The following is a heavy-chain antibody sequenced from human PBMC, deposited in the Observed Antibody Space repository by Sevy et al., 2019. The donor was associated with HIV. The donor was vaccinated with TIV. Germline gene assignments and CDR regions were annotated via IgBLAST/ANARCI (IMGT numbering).Heavy chain of an antibody. CDR2: ISSSGSTI. V-gene: IGHV3-11*01. CDR3: ARARGQLYYYDSSGDDYFDY. CDR1: GFTFSDYY. Sequence: GGSLRLSCAASGFTFSDYYMSWIRQAPGKGLEWVSYISSSGSTIYYADSVKGRFTISRDNAKNSLYLQMNSLSAEDTAVYYCARARGQLYYYDSSGDDYFDYWGQGTLVTVSS. J-gene: IGHJ4*02. D-gene: IGHD3-22*01.